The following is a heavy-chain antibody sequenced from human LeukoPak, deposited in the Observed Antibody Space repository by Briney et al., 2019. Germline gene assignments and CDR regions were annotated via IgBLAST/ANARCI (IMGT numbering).Heavy chain of an antibody. Sequence: GGCLRLPCGAAGVTFISYAMSWCGRAPGKGLEGVAAIIGSGGSTYYADSAKDRFTITSENSKNTPYLQLKSLRGADATVYYCGKGLDFWSGYSFDFWGQGTLVTVSS. CDR2: IIGSGGST. CDR1: GVTFISYA. D-gene: IGHD3-3*01. V-gene: IGHV3-23*01. J-gene: IGHJ4*02. CDR3: GKGLDFWSGYSFDF.